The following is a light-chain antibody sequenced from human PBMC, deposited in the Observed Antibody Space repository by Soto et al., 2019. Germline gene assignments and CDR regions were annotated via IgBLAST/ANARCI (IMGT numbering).Light chain of an antibody. CDR3: QQYNDWPLT. V-gene: IGKV1-33*01. CDR2: DAS. J-gene: IGKJ4*01. CDR1: QDIGNY. Sequence: DIQMTQSPSSLSASVGDRVTIACQANQDIGNYLNWYQQKPGKAPRLLIYDASNLEIGVPARFSGGGSGTEFTLTISSLQSADFAVYYCQQYNDWPLTFGGGTKVEIK.